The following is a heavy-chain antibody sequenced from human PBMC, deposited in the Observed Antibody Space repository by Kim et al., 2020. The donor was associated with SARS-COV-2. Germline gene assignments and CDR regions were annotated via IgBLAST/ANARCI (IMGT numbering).Heavy chain of an antibody. CDR1: GFTFDDYA. D-gene: IGHD3-3*01. CDR3: AKDMGGYYDFWSGYYSHAFDI. CDR2: ISGDGGST. J-gene: IGHJ3*02. Sequence: GGSLRLSCAASGFTFDDYAMHWVRQAPGKGLEWVSLISGDGGSTYYADSVEGRFTISRDNSKNSLYLQMNSLRTEDTALYYCAKDMGGYYDFWSGYYSHAFDIWGQGTMVTVSS. V-gene: IGHV3-43*02.